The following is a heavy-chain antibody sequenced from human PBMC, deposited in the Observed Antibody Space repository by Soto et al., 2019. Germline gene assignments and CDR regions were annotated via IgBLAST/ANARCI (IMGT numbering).Heavy chain of an antibody. CDR3: ARARLSNGDPNIYFFYGLDV. CDR1: GGMFRNSA. D-gene: IGHD3-10*01. CDR2: IIPLFRKT. J-gene: IGHJ6*02. V-gene: IGHV1-69*01. Sequence: QVQLVQSGAEVKRPGSSVKVSCKASGGMFRNSAFTWVRQAPGQGLAWMGVIIPLFRKTNVAQNFQGRVTFTADESTSSLYMEASSLTSEDTAVYYCARARLSNGDPNIYFFYGLDVWGQGTTITVSS.